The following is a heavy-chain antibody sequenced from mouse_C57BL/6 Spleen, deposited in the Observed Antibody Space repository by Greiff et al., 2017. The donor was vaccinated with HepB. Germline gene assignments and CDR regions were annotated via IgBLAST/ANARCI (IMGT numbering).Heavy chain of an antibody. Sequence: DVMLVESGGGLVQPGGSLKLSCAASGFTFSDYGMAWVRQAPRKGPEWVAFISNLAYSIYYADTVTGRFTISRENAKNTLYLEMSSLRSEDTAMYYCARLGIDYAMDYWGQGTSVTVSS. CDR1: GFTFSDYG. D-gene: IGHD1-1*01. J-gene: IGHJ4*01. CDR2: ISNLAYSI. V-gene: IGHV5-15*01. CDR3: ARLGIDYAMDY.